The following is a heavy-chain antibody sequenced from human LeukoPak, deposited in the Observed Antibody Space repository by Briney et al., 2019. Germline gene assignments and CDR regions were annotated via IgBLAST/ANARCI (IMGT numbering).Heavy chain of an antibody. D-gene: IGHD3-10*01. Sequence: GGSLRLSCAASGFTFSSYGMHWVRQAPGKGLEWVAVISYDGSNKYYVDSVKGRFTISRDNSKNTLYLQMNSLGAEDTAVYYCAKDLLLWFGELMVDYWGQGTLVTVSS. CDR1: GFTFSSYG. J-gene: IGHJ4*02. CDR3: AKDLLLWFGELMVDY. CDR2: ISYDGSNK. V-gene: IGHV3-30*18.